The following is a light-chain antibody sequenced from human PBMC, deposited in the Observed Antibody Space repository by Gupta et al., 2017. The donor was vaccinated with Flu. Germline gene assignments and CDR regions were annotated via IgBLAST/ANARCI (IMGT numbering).Light chain of an antibody. CDR2: DVT. CDR1: SSAVGGYNF. Sequence: QSALTQPRSVSGSPGQSVTIPCTGSSSAVGGYNFVSWYQQHPGKAPKLMIYDVTKRPSGVPDRFSGSKSGNTDSLTISGLQAEDEADYYCCSYAGSYTFVFGGGTKLTVL. CDR3: CSYAGSYTFV. V-gene: IGLV2-11*01. J-gene: IGLJ3*02.